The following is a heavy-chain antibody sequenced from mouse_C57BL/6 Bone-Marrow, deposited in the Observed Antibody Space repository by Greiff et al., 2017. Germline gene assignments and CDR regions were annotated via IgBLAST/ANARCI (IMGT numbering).Heavy chain of an antibody. CDR3: ARSEDYDYFHWYFDV. V-gene: IGHV1-80*01. D-gene: IGHD2-4*01. CDR1: GYAFSSYW. CDR2: IYPGDGDT. Sequence: QVQLQQSGAELVKPGASVKISCKASGYAFSSYWMNWVKQRPGKGLEWIGQIYPGDGDTNYNGKFKGKATLTADKSSSTAYMQLSSLTSEDSAVYFCARSEDYDYFHWYFDVWGTGTTVTVSS. J-gene: IGHJ1*03.